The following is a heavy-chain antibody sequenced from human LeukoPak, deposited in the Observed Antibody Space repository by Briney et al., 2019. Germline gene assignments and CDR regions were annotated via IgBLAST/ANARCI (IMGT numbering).Heavy chain of an antibody. D-gene: IGHD2-15*01. V-gene: IGHV3-53*01. J-gene: IGHJ4*02. CDR3: ARDSVDSVAFDY. CDR2: IYSGGST. CDR1: GFTVSSNY. Sequence: GGSLRLSCAASGFTVSSNYMSWVRQAPGKGLEWVSVIYSGGSTYYADSVKGRFTISRDNAKNSLYLQMNSLRAEDTAVYYCARDSVDSVAFDYWGQGTLVTVSS.